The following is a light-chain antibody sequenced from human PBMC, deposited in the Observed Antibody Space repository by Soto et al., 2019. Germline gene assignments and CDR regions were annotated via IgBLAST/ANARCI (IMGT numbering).Light chain of an antibody. CDR2: AAS. J-gene: IGKJ5*01. Sequence: DIQVTQSPSSLSASVRDRVTITCLASQSISSYLNWYQQKPGKAPKLLIYAASSLQSGVPSRFSGSGSGTDFTLTISSLQPEDFATYYCQQSYSTPSITFGQGTRLEIK. CDR1: QSISSY. V-gene: IGKV1-39*01. CDR3: QQSYSTPSIT.